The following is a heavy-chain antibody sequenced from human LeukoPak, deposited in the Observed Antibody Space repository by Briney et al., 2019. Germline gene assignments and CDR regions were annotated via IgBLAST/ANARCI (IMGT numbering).Heavy chain of an antibody. J-gene: IGHJ4*02. CDR1: GYTFTSYD. V-gene: IGHV1-2*02. CDR3: AREPIRSGWSYSDY. CDR2: INPNSGGT. D-gene: IGHD6-19*01. Sequence: ASVKVPCKASGYTFTSYDINWVRQAPGQGLEWMGWINPNSGGTDYAQKFQGRVTMTRDTSISTAYMELTRMTSDDTAVYYCAREPIRSGWSYSDYWGQGTLVTVSS.